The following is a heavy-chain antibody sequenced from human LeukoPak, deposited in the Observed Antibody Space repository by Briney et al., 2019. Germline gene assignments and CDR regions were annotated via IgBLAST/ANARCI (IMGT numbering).Heavy chain of an antibody. CDR3: AKKNYDYVWGSYHPDNDAFDI. CDR1: GFTFSSYG. V-gene: IGHV3-33*06. J-gene: IGHJ3*02. Sequence: GGSLRLSCAASGFTFSSYGMHGVRQAPGKGLEWVAVIWYDGSNKYYADSVKGRFTISRDNSKNTLYLQMNSLRAEDTAEYYCAKKNYDYVWGSYHPDNDAFDIWGQGTMVTVSS. CDR2: IWYDGSNK. D-gene: IGHD3-16*02.